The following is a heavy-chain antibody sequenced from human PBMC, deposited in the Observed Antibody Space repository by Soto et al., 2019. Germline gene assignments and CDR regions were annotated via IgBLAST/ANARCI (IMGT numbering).Heavy chain of an antibody. J-gene: IGHJ4*02. CDR1: GGSFSGYY. CDR2: INHSGST. D-gene: IGHD3-3*01. Sequence: SETLSLTCAVYGGSFSGYYWSWIRQPPGKGLEWIGGINHSGSTNYNPSLKSRVTISVDTSKNQFSLKLSSVTAADTAVYYCARGGDYDFWSGYYRRDYYFDYWGQGTLVTVSS. V-gene: IGHV4-34*01. CDR3: ARGGDYDFWSGYYRRDYYFDY.